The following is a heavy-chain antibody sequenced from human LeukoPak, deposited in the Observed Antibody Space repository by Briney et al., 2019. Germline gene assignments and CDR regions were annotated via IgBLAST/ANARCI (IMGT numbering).Heavy chain of an antibody. Sequence: ASVKVSCKASGYTFTNYAMHWVRQAPVQRLEWMGWINAGNGNTKYSQKFQDRVTITRDTSASTAYMELSSLKSEDTAVYYCARGILWFGELSSLGYWGQGTLVTVSS. CDR3: ARGILWFGELSSLGY. CDR2: INAGNGNT. V-gene: IGHV1-3*01. D-gene: IGHD3-10*01. CDR1: GYTFTNYA. J-gene: IGHJ4*02.